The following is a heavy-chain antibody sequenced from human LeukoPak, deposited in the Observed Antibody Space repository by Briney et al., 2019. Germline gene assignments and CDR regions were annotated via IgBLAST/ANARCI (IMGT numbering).Heavy chain of an antibody. Sequence: SVKVSCKASGGTFSSYAISWVRQAPGQGLEWMGGIIPILGTANYAQKFQGRVTITADKSTSTAYMELSSLRSEDTAVYYCCGTITAAAGTFDYWGQGTLVTVSS. CDR1: GGTFSSYA. D-gene: IGHD6-13*01. CDR2: IIPILGTA. J-gene: IGHJ4*02. CDR3: CGTITAAAGTFDY. V-gene: IGHV1-69*10.